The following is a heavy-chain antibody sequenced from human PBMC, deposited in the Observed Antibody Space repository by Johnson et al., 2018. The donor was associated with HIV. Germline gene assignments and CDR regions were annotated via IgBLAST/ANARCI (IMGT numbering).Heavy chain of an antibody. J-gene: IGHJ3*02. CDR3: ARDKNLYGEDAFDI. CDR1: GFSVSCNY. Sequence: EVQLVESGGGLVQRGGSLRLSCVASGFSVSCNYMSWVRQAPGKGLEWVSVIYSGGSNKYYADSVKGRFTISRDNSKNTLYLQMNSLRAEDTAVYYCARDKNLYGEDAFDIWGQGTMVTVSS. D-gene: IGHD4-17*01. CDR2: IYSGGSNK. V-gene: IGHV3-66*02.